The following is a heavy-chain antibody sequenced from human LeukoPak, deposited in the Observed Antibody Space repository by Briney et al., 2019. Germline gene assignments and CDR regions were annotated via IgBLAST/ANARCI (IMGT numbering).Heavy chain of an antibody. V-gene: IGHV3-48*03. CDR1: GFTFSSYE. CDR3: ARDMGVGYCSDY. Sequence: GGSLRLSCAASGFTFSSYEMNWVRQVPGKGLEWVSYISSSGSTIYYADSVKGRFTISRDNAKNSLYLQMNSLRAEDTAVYYCARDMGVGYCSDYWGQGTLVSVSS. J-gene: IGHJ4*02. CDR2: ISSSGSTI. D-gene: IGHD2-15*01.